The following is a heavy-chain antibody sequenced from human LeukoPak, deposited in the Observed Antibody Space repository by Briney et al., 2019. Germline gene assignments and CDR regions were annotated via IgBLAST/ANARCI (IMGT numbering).Heavy chain of an antibody. CDR2: IWYDGSNK. J-gene: IGHJ6*02. D-gene: IGHD6-13*01. Sequence: GTSLRLSCAASGFSFSNYGIHWVRQAPGKGLEWVAIIWYDGSNKYYADSVKGRFTISRDNSKNTLYLQMNSLRAEDTAVYYCAKDGDWDSSTVWGQGTTVTVSS. V-gene: IGHV3-33*06. CDR1: GFSFSNYG. CDR3: AKDGDWDSSTV.